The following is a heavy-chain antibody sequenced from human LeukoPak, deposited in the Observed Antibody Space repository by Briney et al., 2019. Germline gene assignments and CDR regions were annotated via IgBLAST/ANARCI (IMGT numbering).Heavy chain of an antibody. J-gene: IGHJ4*02. V-gene: IGHV1-69*04. CDR1: GGTFSSYA. D-gene: IGHD5-12*01. Sequence: ASVKVSCKASGGTFSSYAISWVRQAPGQGLEWMGRIIPILGIANYAQKFQGRVTITADKSTSTAYMELSSLRSEDTAVYYCARDLSRLRPFDYWGQGTLVTVSS. CDR3: ARDLSRLRPFDY. CDR2: IIPILGIA.